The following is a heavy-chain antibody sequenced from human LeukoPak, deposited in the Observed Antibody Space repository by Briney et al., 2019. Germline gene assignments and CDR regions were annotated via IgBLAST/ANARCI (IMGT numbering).Heavy chain of an antibody. CDR3: ARDHGFTYYYGSGRKFYGMDV. CDR1: GYTLTELS. Sequence: ASVKVSCKVSGYTLTELSMHWVRQAPGQGLEWMGRIIPILGIANYAQKFQGRVTITADKSTSTAYMELSSLRSEDTAVYYCARDHGFTYYYGSGRKFYGMDVWGQGTTVTVSS. J-gene: IGHJ6*02. D-gene: IGHD3-10*01. V-gene: IGHV1-69*04. CDR2: IIPILGIA.